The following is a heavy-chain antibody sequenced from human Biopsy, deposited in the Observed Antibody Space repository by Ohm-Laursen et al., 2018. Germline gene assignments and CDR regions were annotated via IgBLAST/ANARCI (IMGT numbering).Heavy chain of an antibody. Sequence: SETLSLTCPVSGGSISNNNYYWGWIRQPPGKGLEWIGSIFYRGSTHYKPPLKSRVTISVDTSKNHFSLKLNSVTAADTAVYYRARDYDTSGYYYVSWGQGTLVTVSS. CDR1: GGSISNNNYY. J-gene: IGHJ5*02. V-gene: IGHV4-39*02. CDR3: ARDYDTSGYYYVS. CDR2: IFYRGST. D-gene: IGHD3-22*01.